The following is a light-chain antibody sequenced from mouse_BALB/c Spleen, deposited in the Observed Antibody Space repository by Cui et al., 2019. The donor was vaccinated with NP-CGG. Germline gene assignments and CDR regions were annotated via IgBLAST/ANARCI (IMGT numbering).Light chain of an antibody. CDR2: GTN. CDR3: ALWYSNHWL. Sequence: QAVVTQESALTTSPGETVTLTCRSSTGPVTTSNHANWVQEKPDHLFSGLIGGTNNRVPGVPARFSGSLIGDKAALTITGAQTEDEAIYFCALWYSNHWLFGGGTKLTVL. CDR1: TGPVTTSNH. V-gene: IGLV1*01. J-gene: IGLJ1*01.